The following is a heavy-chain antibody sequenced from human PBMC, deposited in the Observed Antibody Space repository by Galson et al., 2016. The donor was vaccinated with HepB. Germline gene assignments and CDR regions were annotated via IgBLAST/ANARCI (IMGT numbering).Heavy chain of an antibody. V-gene: IGHV4-31*03. D-gene: IGHD3-22*01. CDR1: GGSISSGGYS. J-gene: IGHJ3*02. CDR3: ARVPLYYDSSGSPRGNDAFDI. Sequence: TLSLTCTVSGGSISSGGYSWSWIRQHPGRGLGWIGYIYYSGSTYYNPSLKSRVTISVDASKNQFSLKLSSVTAADTAVFYCARVPLYYDSSGSPRGNDAFDIWGQGTMVTVSS. CDR2: IYYSGST.